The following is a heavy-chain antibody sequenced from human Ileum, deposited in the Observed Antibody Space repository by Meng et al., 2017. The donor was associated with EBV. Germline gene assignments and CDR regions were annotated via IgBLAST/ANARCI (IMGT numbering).Heavy chain of an antibody. CDR2: IFYTGST. CDR3: ARDSNGDYGWVDT. D-gene: IGHD4-17*01. CDR1: GDTLFNGGHY. J-gene: IGHJ5*02. Sequence: VHLQESGPGLVKPSQPLSLPCTVSGDTLFNGGHYWTWLRQPPGKGLEWIGYIFYTGSTYYTPSLKSRVTISLDLSKNQFSLNLTSVTAADTAVYYCARDSNGDYGWVDTWGQGTLVTVSS. V-gene: IGHV4-30-4*01.